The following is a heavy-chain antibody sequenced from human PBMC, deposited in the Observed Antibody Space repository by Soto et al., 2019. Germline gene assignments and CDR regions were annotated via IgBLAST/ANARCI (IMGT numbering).Heavy chain of an antibody. Sequence: QVQLQESGPGLVKPSETLSLTCTVSGGSISSYYWSWIRQPPGKGLEWIGYIYYSGSTNYNPSLKSRVTISVDTSKNQFSLKLSSVTAADTAVYYCARSSGTTSFDYWGRGTLVTVSS. V-gene: IGHV4-59*01. J-gene: IGHJ4*02. CDR2: IYYSGST. CDR1: GGSISSYY. D-gene: IGHD1-1*01. CDR3: ARSSGTTSFDY.